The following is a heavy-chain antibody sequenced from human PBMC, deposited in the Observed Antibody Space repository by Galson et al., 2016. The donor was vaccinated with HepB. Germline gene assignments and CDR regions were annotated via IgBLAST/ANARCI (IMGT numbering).Heavy chain of an antibody. J-gene: IGHJ4*02. D-gene: IGHD3-3*01. Sequence: SLRLSCAASGFTFSSYSMHWVRQAPGKGLEWVSLVSHDERNEYHADSVKGRFTISRDNSKNTLYLQMNSLRAEDTAVYYCARDHNVFRFLEWLLCFDYWGQGTLVTVSS. V-gene: IGHV3-30*04. CDR1: GFTFSSYS. CDR2: VSHDERNE. CDR3: ARDHNVFRFLEWLLCFDY.